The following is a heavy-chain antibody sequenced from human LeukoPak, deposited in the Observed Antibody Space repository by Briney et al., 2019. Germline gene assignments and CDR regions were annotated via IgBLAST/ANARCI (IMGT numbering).Heavy chain of an antibody. CDR3: ARGLRFIQGPGYYYMDV. CDR1: GGSFNAYY. J-gene: IGHJ6*03. Sequence: SETLSLTCALYGGSFNAYYWTCIRQTPGKGLEWIGEINHSGNTNYNPSLESRVTISADTSKNQFSLNLGSVTAADTAIYYCARGLRFIQGPGYYYMDVWGKGTTVTVSS. D-gene: IGHD3-16*02. V-gene: IGHV4-34*01. CDR2: INHSGNT.